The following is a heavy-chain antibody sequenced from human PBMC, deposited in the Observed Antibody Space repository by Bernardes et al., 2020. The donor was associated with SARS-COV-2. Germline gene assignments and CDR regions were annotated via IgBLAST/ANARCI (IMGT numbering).Heavy chain of an antibody. Sequence: GGSLRLSCTAFKILLSNYAMSWFRQAPGKGMEWVSLLSKYANNTHYADSVKGRFTISRDTSMNTLYMQMNRLRADDTAIYYCAIDFDSSSFYDDNWGQGTVVSVSS. CDR3: AIDFDSSSFYDDN. D-gene: IGHD3-3*01. J-gene: IGHJ4*02. V-gene: IGHV3-23*01. CDR1: KILLSNYA. CDR2: LSKYANNT.